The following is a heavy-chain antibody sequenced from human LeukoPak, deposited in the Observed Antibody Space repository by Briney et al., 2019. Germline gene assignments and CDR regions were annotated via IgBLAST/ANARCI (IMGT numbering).Heavy chain of an antibody. J-gene: IGHJ4*02. V-gene: IGHV4-4*07. CDR2: IYTSGST. CDR1: GGSISSYY. CDR3: ARGGGYCSSTSCYTFDY. D-gene: IGHD2-2*02. Sequence: SETLSPTCTVSGGSISSYYWSWIRQPAGKGLEWIGRIYTSGSTNYNPSLKSRVTMSVDTSKNQFSLKLSSVTAADTAVYYCARGGGYCSSTSCYTFDYWGQGTLVTVSS.